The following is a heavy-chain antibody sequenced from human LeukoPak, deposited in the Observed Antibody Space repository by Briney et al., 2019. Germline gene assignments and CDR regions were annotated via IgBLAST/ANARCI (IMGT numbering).Heavy chain of an antibody. J-gene: IGHJ4*02. CDR2: INPNSGGT. D-gene: IGHD3-22*01. CDR3: ARGRIGYYLDY. V-gene: IGHV1-2*02. Sequence: ASVKVSCKASGYTFTGYYMHWLRQAPGQGLEWMGWINPNSGGTNYAEKFQGRVTMTSDTSISTAYMELTRLRSDDTAVYYCARGRIGYYLDYWGQGTLVPVSS. CDR1: GYTFTGYY.